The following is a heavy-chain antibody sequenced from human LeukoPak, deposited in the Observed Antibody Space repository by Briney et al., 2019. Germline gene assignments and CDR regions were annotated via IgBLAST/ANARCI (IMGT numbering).Heavy chain of an antibody. D-gene: IGHD2-15*01. CDR2: INHSGST. CDR3: ARQAFYRGYCSGANCLNWFDP. CDR1: GGSFSGYY. J-gene: IGHJ5*02. Sequence: SETLSLTCAVYGGSFSGYYWSWIRQPPGKGLEWIGEINHSGSTNYNPSLKSRVTISVDTSKNQFSLKLSSVTAADTAVYYCARQAFYRGYCSGANCLNWFDPWGQGTLVTVSS. V-gene: IGHV4-34*01.